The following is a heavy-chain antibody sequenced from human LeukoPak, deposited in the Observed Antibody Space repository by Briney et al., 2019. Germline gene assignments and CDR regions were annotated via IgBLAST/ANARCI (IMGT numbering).Heavy chain of an antibody. CDR3: ARDRDGDYYFDY. D-gene: IGHD4-17*01. J-gene: IGHJ4*02. CDR1: GGSISSGGYS. Sequence: SQTLSLTCAVSGGSISSGGYSWSWIRQPPGKGLEWIGYIYHSGSPYYNPSLKSRVTISVDRSKNQFSLKLSSVTAADTAVYYCARDRDGDYYFDYWGQGTLVTVSS. CDR2: IYHSGSP. V-gene: IGHV4-30-2*01.